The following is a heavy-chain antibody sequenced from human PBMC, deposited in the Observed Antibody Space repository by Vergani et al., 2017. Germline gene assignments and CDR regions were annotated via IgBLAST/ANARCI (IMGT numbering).Heavy chain of an antibody. CDR2: TWNDGNNK. D-gene: IGHD1-14*01. J-gene: IGHJ5*02. Sequence: QVQLVESGGGVVQPGRSLRLSCAASGFTFNQYGMHWVRQAPGKGLEWVTVTWNDGNNKQYADSVKGRFTISRDNSKSTMYLQINSLRDEDTGVYYCARDLRLLYNRFDPWGQGTLVTVSS. CDR1: GFTFNQYG. CDR3: ARDLRLLYNRFDP. V-gene: IGHV3-33*01.